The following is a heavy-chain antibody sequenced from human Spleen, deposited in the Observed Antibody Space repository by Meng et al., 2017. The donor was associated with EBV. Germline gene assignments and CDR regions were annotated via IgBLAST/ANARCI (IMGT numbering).Heavy chain of an antibody. CDR3: ARSQACSY. Sequence: QVQLVQSGAEAKKPGALVKVSCKTSGFTFNNYGISWVRQAPGQGLEWMGWISAYNGDRNYAQKFQGRVTMTTDLATSTAYMELRSLRSDDTAVYYCARSQACSYWGQGTLVTVSS. CDR1: GFTFNNYG. D-gene: IGHD2-15*01. V-gene: IGHV1-18*01. J-gene: IGHJ4*02. CDR2: ISAYNGDR.